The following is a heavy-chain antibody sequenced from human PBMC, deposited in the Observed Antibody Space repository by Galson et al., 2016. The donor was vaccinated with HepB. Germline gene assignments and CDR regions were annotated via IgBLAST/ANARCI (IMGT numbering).Heavy chain of an antibody. J-gene: IGHJ4*02. CDR2: IHRGGGT. V-gene: IGHV3-66*01. CDR3: VVVGDVSRD. CDR1: GFTVSASS. D-gene: IGHD2-21*01. Sequence: SLRLSCAASGFTVSASSMTWVRQAPGKGLEWVSTIHRGGGTYYTYSVRGRFTIARDSSKNTLYLQMSSLKVEDTAVYYCVVVGDVSRDWGQGTLVTVSS.